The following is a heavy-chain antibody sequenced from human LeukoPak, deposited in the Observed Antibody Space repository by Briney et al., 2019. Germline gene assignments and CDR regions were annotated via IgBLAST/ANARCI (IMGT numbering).Heavy chain of an antibody. J-gene: IGHJ6*02. CDR3: AKVVGVFYYYGMDV. CDR2: IYSGGST. D-gene: IGHD2-8*01. V-gene: IGHV3-66*01. CDR1: GFTVSSNY. Sequence: PGGSLRLSCAASGFTVSSNYMSWVRQAPGKGLEWVSVIYSGGSTYYADSVKGRFTISRDNSKNTLYLQMNSLRAEDTAVYYCAKVVGVFYYYGMDVWGQGTTVTVSS.